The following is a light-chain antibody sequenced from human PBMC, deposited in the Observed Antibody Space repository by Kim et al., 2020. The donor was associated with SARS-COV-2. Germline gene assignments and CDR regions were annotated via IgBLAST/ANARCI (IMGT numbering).Light chain of an antibody. V-gene: IGLV3-9*01. CDR3: QVWDSSTYV. Sequence: SVALGQTAEITCEENNIGSKSVHWYQQKPGQAPVLVIYRDSNRPSGIPERFSGSNSGNTATLTISRGQAGDEADYYCQVWDSSTYVFGTGTKVPS. CDR1: NIGSKS. J-gene: IGLJ1*01. CDR2: RDS.